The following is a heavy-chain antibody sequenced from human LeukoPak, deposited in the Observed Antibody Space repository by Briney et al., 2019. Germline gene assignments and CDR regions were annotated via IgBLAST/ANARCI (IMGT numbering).Heavy chain of an antibody. D-gene: IGHD3-22*01. CDR3: ARVHLVSDSSGNWLDP. CDR2: IYQSGST. J-gene: IGHJ5*02. V-gene: IGHV4-30-2*01. CDR1: GGSISSGGYS. Sequence: SETLSLTCAVSGGSISSGGYSWSWIRQPPGKGLEWIGYIYQSGSTYYNPSLKSRISMSVDRSKNQFSLKLSSVTAADTAIYYCARVHLVSDSSGNWLDPWGQGTLVTVSS.